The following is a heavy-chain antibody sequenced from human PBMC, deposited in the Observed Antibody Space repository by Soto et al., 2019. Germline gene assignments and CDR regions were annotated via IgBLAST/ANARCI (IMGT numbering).Heavy chain of an antibody. V-gene: IGHV4-31*03. J-gene: IGHJ5*02. D-gene: IGHD2-2*01. Sequence: SETLSLTCTVSGGSISSGGYYWSWIRQHPGKGLEWIGYIYYSGSTYYNPSLKSRVTISVDTSKNQFSLKLSSVTAADTAVYYCARVNIVVVPAANGENWFDPWGQGTLVTVSS. CDR1: GGSISSGGYY. CDR2: IYYSGST. CDR3: ARVNIVVVPAANGENWFDP.